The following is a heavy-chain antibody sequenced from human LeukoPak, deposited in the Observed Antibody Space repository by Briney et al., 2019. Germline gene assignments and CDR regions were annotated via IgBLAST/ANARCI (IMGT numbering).Heavy chain of an antibody. J-gene: IGHJ4*02. CDR3: ARHETGSLWFGELFSYYFDY. Sequence: SETLSLTCAVSGGSISSSNWWSWVRQPPGKGLEWIGEIYHSGSTNYNPSLKSRVTISVDKSKNQFSLKLSSVTAADTAVYYCARHETGSLWFGELFSYYFDYWGQGTLVTVSS. CDR1: GGSISSSNW. CDR2: IYHSGST. D-gene: IGHD3-10*01. V-gene: IGHV4-4*02.